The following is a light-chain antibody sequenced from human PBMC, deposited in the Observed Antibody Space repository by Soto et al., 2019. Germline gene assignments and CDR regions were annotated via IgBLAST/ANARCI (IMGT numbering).Light chain of an antibody. Sequence: DTQMTQSPSSLSASVGDTVTITCQASRDIADSLNWYQQRAGQAPKLLIYDASNLQSGVPARFSGSGTGTSFILTISRLQPEDVATYYCQQYDDPFTFGGGTKVEIK. CDR1: RDIADS. V-gene: IGKV1-33*01. CDR3: QQYDDPFT. J-gene: IGKJ4*01. CDR2: DAS.